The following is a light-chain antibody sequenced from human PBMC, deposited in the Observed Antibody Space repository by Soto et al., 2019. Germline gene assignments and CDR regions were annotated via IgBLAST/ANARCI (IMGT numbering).Light chain of an antibody. CDR2: GAS. Sequence: EIVLTQSPGTLSLSPGERATLSCRASQSVSSSYLAWYQQKPGQAPRLLIYGASSMATGIPDRFSGSGSGTDVTLTISRLEPEDCAVYFCQQYGSSPRTCGQGTEVEIK. V-gene: IGKV3-20*01. CDR1: QSVSSSY. CDR3: QQYGSSPRT. J-gene: IGKJ1*01.